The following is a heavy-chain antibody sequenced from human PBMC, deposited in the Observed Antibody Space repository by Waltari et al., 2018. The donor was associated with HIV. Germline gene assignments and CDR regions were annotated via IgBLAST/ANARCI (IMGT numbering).Heavy chain of an antibody. Sequence: EVQLVYSGGGLVKPGGSLRLSCAASGFTFSSYSMNWVRQAPGKGLGGGSSISSSSSYRYYADSVKGRFTISRDNAKNSLYLQMNSLRAEDTAVYYCARDPRIAAAPWGQGTLVTVSS. CDR1: GFTFSSYS. CDR2: ISSSSSYR. V-gene: IGHV3-21*01. CDR3: ARDPRIAAAP. J-gene: IGHJ5*02. D-gene: IGHD6-13*01.